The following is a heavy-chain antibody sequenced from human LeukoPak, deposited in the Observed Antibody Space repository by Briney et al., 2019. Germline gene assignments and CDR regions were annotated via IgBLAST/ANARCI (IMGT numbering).Heavy chain of an antibody. CDR3: AKEKDYYVSGSFDY. CDR1: QFTFGNYG. D-gene: IGHD3-10*01. Sequence: GGSLRLSCSASQFTFGNYGMHWVRQSPGNGRAGVAVISYDGKLQYHAYYVKGLLTISRDNSKNALSLQMNGLRSEDTAIYYCAKEKDYYVSGSFDYWGQGALVTVSS. V-gene: IGHV3-30*18. J-gene: IGHJ4*02. CDR2: ISYDGKLQ.